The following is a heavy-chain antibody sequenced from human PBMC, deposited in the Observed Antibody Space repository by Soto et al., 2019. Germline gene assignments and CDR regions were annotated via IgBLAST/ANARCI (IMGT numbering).Heavy chain of an antibody. J-gene: IGHJ3*02. Sequence: QVQLQQWGAGLLTPSETLSLTCAVFGGSVNSGNYYWSWIRQPPGKGLEWIGEMSHSGGTHFNPSLNNRVTISVDTSKNQFSLKMSSVTAADTALYYCARVERGTATTVVDAFDIWGPGTMVTVSS. V-gene: IGHV4-34*01. CDR1: GGSVNSGNYY. D-gene: IGHD1-1*01. CDR3: ARVERGTATTVVDAFDI. CDR2: MSHSGGT.